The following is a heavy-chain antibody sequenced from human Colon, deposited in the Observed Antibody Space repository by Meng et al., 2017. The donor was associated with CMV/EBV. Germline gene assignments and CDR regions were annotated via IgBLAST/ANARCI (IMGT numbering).Heavy chain of an antibody. CDR2: TNEDGTIT. V-gene: IGHV3-74*01. Sequence: VPLVGSGGGLVHPGGSLRLSCAASGFTFSRFWMHWVRQAPGKGLVWVSRTNEDGTITNYADSVKGRFTISRDNAENTLYLQMNSLRAEDTAVYYCARDLSGASDFWGQGTLVTVSS. CDR3: ARDLSGASDF. CDR1: GFTFSRFW. D-gene: IGHD7-27*01. J-gene: IGHJ4*02.